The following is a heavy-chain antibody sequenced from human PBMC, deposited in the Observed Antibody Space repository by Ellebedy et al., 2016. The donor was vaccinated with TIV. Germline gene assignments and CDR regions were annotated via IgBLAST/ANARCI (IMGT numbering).Heavy chain of an antibody. D-gene: IGHD6-19*01. CDR1: GFTFNNFG. V-gene: IGHV3-30*03. CDR3: VRDLNNSGWLGFEH. Sequence: PGGSLRLSCAVAGFTFNNFGMHWVRQAPGKGLEWVALISDDGRNKEYADSVKVRFTISRDNTKNSLSLQMISLKNEDTAVYYCVRDLNNSGWLGFEHWGQGALVSVSS. CDR2: ISDDGRNK. J-gene: IGHJ4*02.